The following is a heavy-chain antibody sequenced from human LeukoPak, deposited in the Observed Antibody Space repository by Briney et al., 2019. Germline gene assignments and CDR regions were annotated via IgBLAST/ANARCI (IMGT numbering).Heavy chain of an antibody. CDR1: GFTFSSYW. CDR3: ARDLSGVTGYTYGRGIDY. D-gene: IGHD5-18*01. V-gene: IGHV3-7*01. CDR2: IKKDGSEK. Sequence: GGSLRLSCAASGFTFSSYWMSWVRQAPGKGLEWVANIKKDGSEKYYVDSVKGRFTISRGNAKTSLYLQMNSLRAEDTAVYYCARDLSGVTGYTYGRGIDYWGQGTLVTVSS. J-gene: IGHJ4*02.